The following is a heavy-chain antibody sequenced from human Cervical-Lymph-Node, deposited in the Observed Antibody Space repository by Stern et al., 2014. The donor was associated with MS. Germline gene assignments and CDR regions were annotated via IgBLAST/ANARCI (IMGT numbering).Heavy chain of an antibody. V-gene: IGHV3-21*01. CDR1: GFTFSSYS. J-gene: IGHJ4*02. D-gene: IGHD4-23*01. Sequence: EVKLVESGRGLVKPGGSLRLSCAASGFTFSSYSMNWVRQAPGKGLEWVASISSGGSYISYADSLKGRFTISRDNAKNSLYLQMNSLRAEDTAVYYCARGRGGNYRYYFDYWGQGTLVTVSS. CDR3: ARGRGGNYRYYFDY. CDR2: ISSGGSYI.